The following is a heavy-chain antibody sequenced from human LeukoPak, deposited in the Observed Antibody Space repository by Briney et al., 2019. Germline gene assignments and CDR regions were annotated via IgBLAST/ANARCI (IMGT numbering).Heavy chain of an antibody. CDR2: ISSDGRTT. J-gene: IGHJ4*02. Sequence: QPGGSLRLSCAASGFTFSYNWMHWVRHAPGKGLVWVSRISSDGRTTHYADSVKGRFTISRDSAKNTLFLQMNDLRAEDTAVYYCLGYYSGSPNWGQGTLVTVSS. V-gene: IGHV3-74*01. CDR3: LGYYSGSPN. D-gene: IGHD3-10*01. CDR1: GFTFSYNW.